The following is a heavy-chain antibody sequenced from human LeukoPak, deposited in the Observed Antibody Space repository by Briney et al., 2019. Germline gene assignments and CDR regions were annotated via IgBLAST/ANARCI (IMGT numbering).Heavy chain of an antibody. CDR1: GYTFTSYD. CDR3: ARVRGGAKRGIYGSGSYDSYYYYGMDV. J-gene: IGHJ6*02. D-gene: IGHD3-10*01. V-gene: IGHV1-8*01. CDR2: MNPNSGNT. Sequence: EASVKVSCKASGYTFTSYDINWVRQATGQGLEWMGWMNPNSGNTGYAQKFQGRVTMTRNTSISTAYMELSSLRSEDTAVYYCARVRGGAKRGIYGSGSYDSYYYYGMDVWGQGTTVTVSS.